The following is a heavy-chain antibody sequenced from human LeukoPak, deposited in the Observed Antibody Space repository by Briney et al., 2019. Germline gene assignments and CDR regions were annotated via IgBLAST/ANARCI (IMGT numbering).Heavy chain of an antibody. V-gene: IGHV3-48*03. D-gene: IGHD6-19*01. CDR2: ISSTGSTV. J-gene: IGHJ4*02. CDR3: ARVPGSSGWNYYFDY. Sequence: GGSLRLSCAASGDTFSSHEMNWVRQAPGRGLEWVSYISSTGSTVHYADSVKGRFTISRDNAKNSLFLQMNSLRAEDTAVYYCARVPGSSGWNYYFDYWGQGTLVTVSP. CDR1: GDTFSSHE.